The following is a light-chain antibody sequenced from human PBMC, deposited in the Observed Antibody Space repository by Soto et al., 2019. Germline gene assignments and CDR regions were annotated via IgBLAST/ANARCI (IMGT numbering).Light chain of an antibody. Sequence: EIVLTQSPGTLSLSPGERATLSCRANQSLTNNFLAWYQHRPGQAPRLLIYGASSRPTGIPDRFSGSGSGTDFILTISRLEPEDFAVYFCQQYVTSPPITFGQGTRLEIK. V-gene: IGKV3-20*01. CDR2: GAS. J-gene: IGKJ5*01. CDR3: QQYVTSPPIT. CDR1: QSLTNNF.